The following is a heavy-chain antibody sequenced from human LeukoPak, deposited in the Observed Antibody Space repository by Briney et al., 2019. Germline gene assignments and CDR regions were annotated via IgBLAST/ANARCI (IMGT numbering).Heavy chain of an antibody. V-gene: IGHV1-2*02. CDR3: ARDSPFTIFGVVTTYAFDY. D-gene: IGHD3-3*01. CDR1: GYTFTSYG. Sequence: ASVKVSCKASGYTFTSYGISWVRQAPGQGLEWMGWINPNSGGTNYAQKFQGRVTMTRDTSISTAYMELSRLRSDDTAVYYCARDSPFTIFGVVTTYAFDYWGQGTLVTVSS. J-gene: IGHJ4*02. CDR2: INPNSGGT.